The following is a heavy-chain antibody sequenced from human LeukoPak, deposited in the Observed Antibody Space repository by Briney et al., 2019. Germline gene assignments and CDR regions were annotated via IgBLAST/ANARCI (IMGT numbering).Heavy chain of an antibody. J-gene: IGHJ5*02. CDR1: GYTFTSYG. V-gene: IGHV1-69*05. Sequence: GASVKVSCKASGYTFTSYGISWVRQAPGQGLEWMGGIIPIFGTANYAQKFQGRVTITTDESTSTAYMELSSLRSEDTAVYYCASGANVVPADVYNWFDPWGQGTLVTVSS. CDR3: ASGANVVPADVYNWFDP. CDR2: IIPIFGTA. D-gene: IGHD2-2*01.